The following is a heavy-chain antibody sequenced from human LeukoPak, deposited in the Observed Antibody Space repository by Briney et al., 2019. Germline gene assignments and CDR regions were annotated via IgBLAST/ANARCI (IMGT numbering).Heavy chain of an antibody. D-gene: IGHD5-24*01. Sequence: SQTLSLTCGISGDSVSSNSATWNWIRQSPSRGLEWLGRTYYRSKWYNDYAVSVKGRIIINPDTSKNQFSLQLNSVTPEDTVVYYCARSPMRFFDYWGQGTLVTVSS. CDR2: TYYRSKWYN. J-gene: IGHJ4*02. V-gene: IGHV6-1*01. CDR3: ARSPMRFFDY. CDR1: GDSVSSNSAT.